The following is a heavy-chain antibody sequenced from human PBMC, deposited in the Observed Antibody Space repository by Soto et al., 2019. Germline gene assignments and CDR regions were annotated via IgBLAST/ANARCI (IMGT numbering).Heavy chain of an antibody. V-gene: IGHV1-2*02. D-gene: IGHD3-22*01. J-gene: IGHJ6*02. CDR2: INPNSGDP. CDR3: ARPLRDRNFYHGLAV. CDR1: GYTLSDYY. Sequence: ASVKVSCKASGYTLSDYYVQGVRQAPGQGLEWMGWINPNSGDPNYAQKFQGRVTISADESTTTAYLELSSLRSADTAVYFCARPLRDRNFYHGLAVWGQGTTVTVSS.